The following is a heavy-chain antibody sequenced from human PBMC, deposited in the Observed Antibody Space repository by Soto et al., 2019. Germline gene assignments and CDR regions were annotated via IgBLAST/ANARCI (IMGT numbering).Heavy chain of an antibody. V-gene: IGHV4-39*01. J-gene: IGHJ5*02. Sequence: SETLSLTCTVSGGSISSSSYYWGWIRQPPGKGLEWIGSIYYSGSTYYNPSLKSRVTISVDTSKNQFSLKLSSVTAADTAVYYCARLGNWNDVGWFDPWGQGTLVTVPS. CDR2: IYYSGST. CDR1: GGSISSSSYY. D-gene: IGHD1-1*01. CDR3: ARLGNWNDVGWFDP.